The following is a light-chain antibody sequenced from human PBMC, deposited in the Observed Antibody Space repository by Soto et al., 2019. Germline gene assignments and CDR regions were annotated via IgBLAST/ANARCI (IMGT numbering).Light chain of an antibody. CDR3: GTWDSSLSADV. CDR1: SSDVGSNY. J-gene: IGLJ1*01. CDR2: ETN. V-gene: IGLV1-51*02. Sequence: QAVVTQPPSVSAAPGQRVTVSCFGSSSDVGSNYVSWYQLLPGTAPKLLIYETNKRHSGIPDRFSGSKSGTSATLDITGLQAGDEADYFCGTWDSSLSADVFGTGTKLTVL.